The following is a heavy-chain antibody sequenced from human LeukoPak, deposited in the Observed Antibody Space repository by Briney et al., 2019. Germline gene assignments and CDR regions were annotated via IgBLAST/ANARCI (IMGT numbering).Heavy chain of an antibody. J-gene: IGHJ4*02. V-gene: IGHV4-4*07. CDR1: GDSIIGKY. D-gene: IGHD4-23*01. CDR2: VHTSGST. CDR3: ARDGGGNRNFDY. Sequence: PSETLSLTCDVSGDSIIGKYWSWIRQPAGKGLEWIGRVHTSGSTNYNPSLKSRVTLSQDTSKNQFYLRLTSVTAADTAVYYCARDGGGNRNFDYWGQGTLVTVSS.